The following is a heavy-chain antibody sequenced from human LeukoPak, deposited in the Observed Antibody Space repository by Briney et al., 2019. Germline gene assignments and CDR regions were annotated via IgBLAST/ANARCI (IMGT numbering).Heavy chain of an antibody. Sequence: TGGSLRLSCAASGFTFSSYDMHWVRQATGKGLEWVSAIGTAGDTYYPGSVKGRFTISRENAKNSLYLQMNSLRAEDTAVYYCARDFNYGDYVPYYYGMDVWGQGATVTVSS. D-gene: IGHD4-17*01. J-gene: IGHJ6*02. CDR1: GFTFSSYD. CDR2: IGTAGDT. CDR3: ARDFNYGDYVPYYYGMDV. V-gene: IGHV3-13*01.